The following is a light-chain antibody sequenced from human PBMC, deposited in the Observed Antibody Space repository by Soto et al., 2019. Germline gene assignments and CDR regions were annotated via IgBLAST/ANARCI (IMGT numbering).Light chain of an antibody. CDR3: SSYTSSSTHV. J-gene: IGLJ1*01. CDR1: SSDVGGYNY. CDR2: EVS. V-gene: IGLV2-14*01. Sequence: QSVLTQPSSVSGSPGQSITISCTGTSSDVGGYNYVSWYQQHPGKAPKLMIYEVSNRPSGVSNRFSGSNSGNTASLTISGHQAEYEADYYCSSYTSSSTHVFGTGTKVTVL.